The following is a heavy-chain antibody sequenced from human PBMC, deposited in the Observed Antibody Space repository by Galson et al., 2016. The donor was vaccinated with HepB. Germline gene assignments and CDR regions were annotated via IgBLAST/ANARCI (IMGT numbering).Heavy chain of an antibody. CDR3: ARSGGTYSSSSYSFDS. J-gene: IGHJ4*02. CDR2: ISNAGSYR. V-gene: IGHV3-21*01. Sequence: SLRLSCAGSGFVFSAYGFNWIRQAPGKGLEWVSSISNAGSYRHYTDSVKGRFTISRDNDKHSLYLQMNSLRAEDTAVYYCARSGGTYSSSSYSFDSWGQGTLVAVSS. D-gene: IGHD6-6*01. CDR1: GFVFSAYG.